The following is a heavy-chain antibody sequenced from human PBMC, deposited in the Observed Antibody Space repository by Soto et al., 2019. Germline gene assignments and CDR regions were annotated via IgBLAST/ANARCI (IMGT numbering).Heavy chain of an antibody. CDR1: GGSISSYY. J-gene: IGHJ6*03. CDR3: ASNIVATISGYYYMDV. D-gene: IGHD5-12*01. Sequence: SETLSLTCTVSGGSISSYYWSWIRQPPGKGLEWIGYIYYSGSTNYNPSLKSRVTISVDTSKNQFSLKLSSVTAADTAVYYCASNIVATISGYYYMDVWGKGTTVTVSS. CDR2: IYYSGST. V-gene: IGHV4-59*01.